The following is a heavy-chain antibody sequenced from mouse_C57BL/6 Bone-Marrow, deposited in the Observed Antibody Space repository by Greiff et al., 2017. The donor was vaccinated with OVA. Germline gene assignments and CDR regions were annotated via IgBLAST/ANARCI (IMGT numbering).Heavy chain of an antibody. D-gene: IGHD1-1*02. CDR2: IYPGSGST. V-gene: IGHV1-55*01. CDR3: ARSVGGKRFAD. Sequence: VQLQQPGAELVKPGASVKMSCKASGYTFTSYWITWVKQRPGQGLEWIGDIYPGSGSTNYNEKFKSKATLTADKSSSTAYMQLSSLTYEDSAVYYCARSVGGKRFADWGQGTLVTVSA. J-gene: IGHJ3*01. CDR1: GYTFTSYW.